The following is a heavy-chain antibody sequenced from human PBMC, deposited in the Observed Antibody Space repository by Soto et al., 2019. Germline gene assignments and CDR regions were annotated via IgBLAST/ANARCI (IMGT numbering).Heavy chain of an antibody. CDR2: MNPNSGNT. CDR3: AREHSNSWRFDY. Sequence: QVQLVQSGAEVKKPGASVKVSCKASGYTFTSYDINWVRQATGQGIEWMGGMNPNSGNTGNAQKFQSRVTVNRNTSISTAYMELSSLRSEDSAVYYCAREHSNSWRFDYWGQGTLVTVSS. J-gene: IGHJ4*02. D-gene: IGHD6-13*01. CDR1: GYTFTSYD. V-gene: IGHV1-8*01.